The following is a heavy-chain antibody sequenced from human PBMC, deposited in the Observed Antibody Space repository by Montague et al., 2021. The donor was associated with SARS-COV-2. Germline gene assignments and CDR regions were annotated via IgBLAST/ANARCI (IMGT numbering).Heavy chain of an antibody. Sequence: SVKVSCKASGYTFTSYYMHWVRQAPGQGLEWMGIINPSGGSTSYSQKXXGIVTMTRDTSTSTVYMELSSLRSEDTAVYYCARVIPPAGYDYVWGSYRYTASPLGNWGQGTLVTVSS. CDR3: ARVIPPAGYDYVWGSYRYTASPLGN. J-gene: IGHJ4*02. D-gene: IGHD3-16*02. CDR2: INPSGGST. CDR1: GYTFTSYY. V-gene: IGHV1-46*01.